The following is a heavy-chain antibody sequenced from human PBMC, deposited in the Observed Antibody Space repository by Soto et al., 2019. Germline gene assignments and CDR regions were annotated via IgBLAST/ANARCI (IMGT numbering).Heavy chain of an antibody. D-gene: IGHD4-17*01. CDR2: ISGSGGST. Sequence: GGSLRLSCAASGFTFSSYAMSWVRQAPGKGLEWVSAISGSGGSTYYADSVKGRFTISRDNSKNTLYLQMNSLRAEDTAVYYCANAYYGDYVVDYYYYGMDVWGQGTTVTVSS. CDR3: ANAYYGDYVVDYYYYGMDV. CDR1: GFTFSSYA. J-gene: IGHJ6*02. V-gene: IGHV3-23*01.